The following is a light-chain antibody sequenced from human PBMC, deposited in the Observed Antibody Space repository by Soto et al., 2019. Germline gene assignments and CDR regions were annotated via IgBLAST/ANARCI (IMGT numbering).Light chain of an antibody. CDR2: KAS. V-gene: IGKV1-5*03. J-gene: IGKJ1*01. CDR3: QHYNSYSEA. Sequence: DIQMTQSPSTLSGSVGDRVTITCRASQTISSWLAWYQQKPGKAPKLLIYKASTLKSGVPSRLSGSGSGTEFTLTISSLQPDDFATYYCQHYNSYSEAFGQGTRW. CDR1: QTISSW.